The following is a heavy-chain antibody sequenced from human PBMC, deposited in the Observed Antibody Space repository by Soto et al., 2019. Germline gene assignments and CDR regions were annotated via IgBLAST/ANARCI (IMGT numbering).Heavy chain of an antibody. V-gene: IGHV4-30-4*01. D-gene: IGHD6-13*01. CDR2: IYYSGST. CDR1: GGSISSGDYY. CDR3: ARDSPSLGGIPSY. J-gene: IGHJ4*02. Sequence: QVQLQESGPGLVKPSQTLSLTCTVSGGSISSGDYYWSWIRQPPGKGLEWIGYIYYSGSTYYNPSLKSRVTISVDTTKNQFSLKLSSVTAADTAVYYCARDSPSLGGIPSYWGQGTLVTVSS.